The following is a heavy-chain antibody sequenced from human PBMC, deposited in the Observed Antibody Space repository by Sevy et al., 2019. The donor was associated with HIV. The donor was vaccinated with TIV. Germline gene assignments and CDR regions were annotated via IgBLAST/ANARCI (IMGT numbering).Heavy chain of an antibody. J-gene: IGHJ4*02. CDR1: GFTFGDYA. CDR3: AKDKSFFGSGSGWWYFDY. Sequence: GGSLRLSCAASGFTFGDYAMHWVRQAPGKGLEWASGISWNSADKGYAASVKRRFTISRDNAKNSLYLQMNSLRVEDTAWYYCAKDKSFFGSGSGWWYFDYWGQGLMVTVSS. D-gene: IGHD3-10*01. CDR2: ISWNSADK. V-gene: IGHV3-9*01.